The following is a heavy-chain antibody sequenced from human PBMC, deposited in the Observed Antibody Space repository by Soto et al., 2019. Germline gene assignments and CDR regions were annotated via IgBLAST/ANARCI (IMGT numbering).Heavy chain of an antibody. V-gene: IGHV1-8*01. CDR1: GYTFTSFD. J-gene: IGHJ3*02. D-gene: IGHD4-17*01. CDR3: ARDPQTTVGSDAFDI. CDR2: MNPNSGNT. Sequence: ASVKVSCKASGYTFTSFDINWVRQATGQGLERMGWMNPNSGNTGYAQKFQGRVTMTRNTSISTAYMELSSLRSEDTAVYYCARDPQTTVGSDAFDIWGQGTMVTVSS.